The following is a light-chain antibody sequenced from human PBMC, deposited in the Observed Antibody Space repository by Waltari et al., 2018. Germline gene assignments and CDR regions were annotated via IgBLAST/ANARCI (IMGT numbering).Light chain of an antibody. CDR3: QHSAGSPLFT. Sequence: EIVLTQFPGTLSLSPGERATLSCRASQSVGSKYLAWYQQKPGQAPRLLIYGASSRATGIPDRFSGSGSGTDFTLTIIRLEPEDFAVYYCQHSAGSPLFTFGPGTKVDIK. CDR2: GAS. CDR1: QSVGSKY. J-gene: IGKJ3*01. V-gene: IGKV3-20*01.